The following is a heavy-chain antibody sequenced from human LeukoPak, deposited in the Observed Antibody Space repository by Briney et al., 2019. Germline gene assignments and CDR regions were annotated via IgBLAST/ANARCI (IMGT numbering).Heavy chain of an antibody. V-gene: IGHV3-23*01. CDR3: VKDRIPDGYYSVDY. CDR1: GFSFSIFA. D-gene: IGHD3-3*01. CDR2: IIGNSKMI. Sequence: GGSLRLSCEASGFSFSIFAINWVRQAPGKGLVWVALIIGNSKMIEYADSVKGRFTISRDNSRNTVYLQMNSLRVEDTAVYYCVKDRIPDGYYSVDYWGQGTLVTVSS. J-gene: IGHJ4*02.